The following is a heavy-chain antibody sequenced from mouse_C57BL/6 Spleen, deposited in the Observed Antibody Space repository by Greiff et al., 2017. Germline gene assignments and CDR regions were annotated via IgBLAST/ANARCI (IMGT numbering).Heavy chain of an antibody. J-gene: IGHJ4*01. V-gene: IGHV1-54*01. CDR2: INPGSGGT. CDR1: GYAFTNYL. CDR3: ARSGNYGGYYAMDY. Sequence: QVQLKESGAELVRPGTSVKVSCKASGYAFTNYLIEWVKQRPGQGLEWIGVINPGSGGTNYNEKFKGKATLTADKSSSTAYMQLSSLTSEDSAVYFCARSGNYGGYYAMDYWGQGTSVTVSS. D-gene: IGHD2-1*01.